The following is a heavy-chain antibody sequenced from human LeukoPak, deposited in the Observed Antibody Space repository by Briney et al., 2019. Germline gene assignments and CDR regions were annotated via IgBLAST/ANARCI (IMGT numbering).Heavy chain of an antibody. Sequence: PSETLSLTCTVSGGSISSGDYYWSWIRQPPGKGLEWIRYIYYSGSTYYNPSLKSRVTISVDTSKNQFSLKLNSVTAADTAVYYCARTGGTIDYWGQGTLVTVSS. CDR3: ARTGGTIDY. V-gene: IGHV4-30-4*01. CDR1: GGSISSGDYY. J-gene: IGHJ4*02. D-gene: IGHD2-8*02. CDR2: IYYSGST.